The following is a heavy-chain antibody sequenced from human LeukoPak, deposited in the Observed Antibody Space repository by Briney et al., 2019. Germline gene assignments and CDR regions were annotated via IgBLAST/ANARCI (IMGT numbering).Heavy chain of an antibody. CDR1: AFAFGDYG. V-gene: IGHV3-20*04. CDR2: INWNGGST. CDR3: ARGSNYDSSGHSY. D-gene: IGHD3-22*01. Sequence: GGSLRLACTSSAFAFGDYGMGWVRQAPEKGLEWVSGINWNGGSTGYADSVKGRFTISRDNAKNSLYLQMNSLRAEDTALYYCARGSNYDSSGHSYWGQGTLVTVSS. J-gene: IGHJ4*02.